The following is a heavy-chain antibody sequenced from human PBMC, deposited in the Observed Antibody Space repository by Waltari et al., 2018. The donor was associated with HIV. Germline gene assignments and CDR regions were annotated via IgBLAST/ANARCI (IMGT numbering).Heavy chain of an antibody. CDR2: ISGSGGST. CDR3: ASGDLSGSYARLNY. V-gene: IGHV3-23*01. CDR1: GFTFSSYA. D-gene: IGHD1-26*01. J-gene: IGHJ4*02. Sequence: EVQLLESGGGLVQPGGSLRLSCAASGFTFSSYAMSWVRQAPGKGLEWVSAISGSGGSTYYADSVKGRFTISRDNSKNTLYLQMNSLRAEDTAVYYCASGDLSGSYARLNYWGQGTLVTVSS.